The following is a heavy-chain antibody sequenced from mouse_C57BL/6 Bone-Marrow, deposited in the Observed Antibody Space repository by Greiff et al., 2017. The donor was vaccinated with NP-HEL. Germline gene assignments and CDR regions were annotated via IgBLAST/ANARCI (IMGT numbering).Heavy chain of an antibody. Sequence: QLKQPGAELVKPGASVKLSCKASGYTFTSYWMQWVKQRPGQGLEWIGEIDPSDSYTNYNQKFKGKATLTVDTSSSTAYMQLSSLTSEDSAVYYCARGIYYGNYGFAYWGQGTLVTVSA. D-gene: IGHD2-1*01. CDR3: ARGIYYGNYGFAY. CDR2: IDPSDSYT. CDR1: GYTFTSYW. V-gene: IGHV1-50*01. J-gene: IGHJ3*01.